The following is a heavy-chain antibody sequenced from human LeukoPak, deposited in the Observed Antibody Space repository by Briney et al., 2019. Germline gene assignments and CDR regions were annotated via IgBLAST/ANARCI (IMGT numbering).Heavy chain of an antibody. J-gene: IGHJ4*02. Sequence: PGGSLRLSCAASGFTFSGSTIHWLRQAPGKGPEWVARIRNKANNYATAYAPSVTGRFTISRDNAKNSLYLQMNSLRAEDTAVYYCARFRTAMQLWKGYYFDYWGQGTLVTVSS. CDR1: GFTFSGST. CDR2: IRNKANNYAT. V-gene: IGHV3-73*01. D-gene: IGHD5-18*01. CDR3: ARFRTAMQLWKGYYFDY.